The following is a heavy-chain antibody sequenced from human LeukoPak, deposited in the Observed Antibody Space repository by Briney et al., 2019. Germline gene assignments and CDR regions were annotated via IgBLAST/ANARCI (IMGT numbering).Heavy chain of an antibody. V-gene: IGHV4-59*01. CDR2: ICYSGST. CDR1: GGSISSYY. CDR3: ASSCSTSCYYDAFDI. Sequence: SETLSLTCTVSGGSISSYYWSWIRQPPGKGLEWIGYICYSGSTNYNPSLKSRVTISVDTSKNQFSLKLSSVTAADTAVYYCASSCSTSCYYDAFDIWGQGTMVTVSS. D-gene: IGHD2-2*01. J-gene: IGHJ3*02.